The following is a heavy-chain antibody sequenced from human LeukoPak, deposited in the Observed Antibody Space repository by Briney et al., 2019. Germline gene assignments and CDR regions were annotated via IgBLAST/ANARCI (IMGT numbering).Heavy chain of an antibody. CDR2: IYYSGSS. CDR3: AAHYGSGFDS. D-gene: IGHD3-10*01. V-gene: IGHV4-59*08. CDR1: GGSISSYY. J-gene: IGHJ4*02. Sequence: SETLSLTCTVSGGSISSYYWSWIRQPPGEGLEWIGDIYYSGSSNYNHSLKRRVTLSVDTSENQFSLQLSSLTAAYTTVYYCAAHYGSGFDSWGQGTLVTVSS.